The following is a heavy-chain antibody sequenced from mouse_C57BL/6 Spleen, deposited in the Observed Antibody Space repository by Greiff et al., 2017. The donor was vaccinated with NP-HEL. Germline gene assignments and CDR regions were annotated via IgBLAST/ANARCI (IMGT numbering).Heavy chain of an antibody. CDR3: ARPELGRQFAY. J-gene: IGHJ3*01. CDR2: ISSGSSTI. D-gene: IGHD4-1*01. V-gene: IGHV5-17*01. Sequence: EVKLVESGGGLVKPGGSLKLSCAASGFTFSDYGMHWVRQAPEKGLEWVAYISSGSSTIYYADTVKGRFTISRDNAKNTLFLQMTSLRSEDTAMYYCARPELGRQFAYWGQGTLVTVSA. CDR1: GFTFSDYG.